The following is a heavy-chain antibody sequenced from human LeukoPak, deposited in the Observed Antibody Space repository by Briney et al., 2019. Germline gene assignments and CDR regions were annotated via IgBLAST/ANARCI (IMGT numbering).Heavy chain of an antibody. Sequence: PGGSLRLSCAASGFTFNNYAMNWVRQAPGKGLEWVSVISGSGGTTYYADSVKGRFTISRDSSKNTLYLQMNSLRAEDTAVYYCARGIGDYVYAGFNWFDPWGQGTLVTVSS. CDR1: GFTFNNYA. CDR2: ISGSGGTT. V-gene: IGHV3-23*01. J-gene: IGHJ5*02. CDR3: ARGIGDYVYAGFNWFDP. D-gene: IGHD4-17*01.